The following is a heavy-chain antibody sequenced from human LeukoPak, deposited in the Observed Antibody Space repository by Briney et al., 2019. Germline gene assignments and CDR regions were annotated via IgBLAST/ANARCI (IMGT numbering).Heavy chain of an antibody. J-gene: IGHJ5*02. D-gene: IGHD3-10*01. Sequence: SQTLSLTCPVSAGSISSGGYYWSWIRQHPGKGLEWIGYIYYSGSTYYNPSLKSRVTISVDTSKNQFSLKLSSVTAADTAVYYCARGRNHHHYGSGIYWFDPWGQGTLVTVSS. V-gene: IGHV4-31*03. CDR1: AGSISSGGYY. CDR3: ARGRNHHHYGSGIYWFDP. CDR2: IYYSGST.